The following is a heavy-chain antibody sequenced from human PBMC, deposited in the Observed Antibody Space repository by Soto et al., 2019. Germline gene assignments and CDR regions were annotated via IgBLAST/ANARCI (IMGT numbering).Heavy chain of an antibody. V-gene: IGHV1-3*01. CDR3: ARTYCSSTSCYHYYGMDV. CDR2: INAGNGNT. CDR1: GYTFTSYA. Sequence: QVQLVQSGAEVKKPGASVKVSCKASGYTFTSYAMHWVRQAPGQRLEWMGWINAGNGNTKYSQKFQGRVTITRDTSASTAYMELSSLRSEDTAVYYCARTYCSSTSCYHYYGMDVWGPGTTVTVSS. J-gene: IGHJ6*02. D-gene: IGHD2-2*01.